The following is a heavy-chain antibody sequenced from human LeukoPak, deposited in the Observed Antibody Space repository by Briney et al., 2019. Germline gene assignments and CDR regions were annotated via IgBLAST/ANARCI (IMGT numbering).Heavy chain of an antibody. D-gene: IGHD3-3*01. J-gene: IGHJ6*04. CDR2: SNPNSGGT. Sequence: ASVKVSCKASGYTFTGYYMHWVRQAPGQGLEWMGRSNPNSGGTNYAQKFQGRVTMTRDTSISTAYMELSRLRSDDTAVYYCARTTYYDFWSGALDVWGKGTTVTVSS. CDR1: GYTFTGYY. CDR3: ARTTYYDFWSGALDV. V-gene: IGHV1-2*06.